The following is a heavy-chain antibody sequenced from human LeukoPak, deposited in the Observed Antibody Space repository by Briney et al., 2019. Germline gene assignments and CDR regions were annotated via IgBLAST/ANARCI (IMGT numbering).Heavy chain of an antibody. Sequence: SETLSLTCAVYGGSFSGYYWSWIRQPPGKGLEWIGEINHSGSTNYNPSLKSRVTISVDTSKNQFSLKLSSVTAADTAVYYCARSKLVNYYYYYMDVSGKGTTVTVSS. D-gene: IGHD6-13*01. CDR2: INHSGST. CDR1: GGSFSGYY. V-gene: IGHV4-34*01. J-gene: IGHJ6*03. CDR3: ARSKLVNYYYYYMDV.